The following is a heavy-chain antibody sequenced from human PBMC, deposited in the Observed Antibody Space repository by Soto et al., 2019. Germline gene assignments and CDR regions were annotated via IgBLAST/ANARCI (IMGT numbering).Heavy chain of an antibody. V-gene: IGHV5-51*01. J-gene: IGHJ6*02. CDR1: GYSFTIYW. CDR3: ARSEVPAAMSGYYYYGMDV. Sequence: AGESLKISCKGSGYSFTIYWIGWVRQMPGKGLEWMGIIYPGDSDTRYSPSFQGQVTISADKSISTAYLQWSSLKASDTAMYYCARSEVPAAMSGYYYYGMDVWGQGTTVTVSS. D-gene: IGHD2-2*01. CDR2: IYPGDSDT.